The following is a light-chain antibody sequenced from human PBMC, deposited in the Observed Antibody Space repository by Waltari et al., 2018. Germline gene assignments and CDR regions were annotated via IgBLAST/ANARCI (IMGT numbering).Light chain of an antibody. V-gene: IGKV2-30*02. Sequence: DVVMTQSRLSLPITPGQPASISCRSSQSLVHSNGNTYLSWYQQKPGQPPRRLIYEVSNQDSGVPDRFSGSGAGTDFTLKISRVEAEDVGVYYCGQGTHLPYSFGQGTKVEIK. CDR1: QSLVHSNGNTY. CDR2: EVS. CDR3: GQGTHLPYS. J-gene: IGKJ2*03.